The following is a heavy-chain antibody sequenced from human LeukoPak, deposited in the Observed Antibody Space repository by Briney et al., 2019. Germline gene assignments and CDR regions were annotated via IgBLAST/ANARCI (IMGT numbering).Heavy chain of an antibody. J-gene: IGHJ4*02. Sequence: SETLSLTCTVSGGSISSYYWSWIRQPAGKGREWIGLIYTSGSTNYNPSPKSRVTMSVDTSKKQFSLKLSSVTAADTAVYYCARDGPYCTNGICYSRYYFDYWGQGTLVTVSS. CDR1: GGSISSYY. CDR3: ARDGPYCTNGICYSRYYFDY. V-gene: IGHV4-4*07. D-gene: IGHD2-8*01. CDR2: IYTSGST.